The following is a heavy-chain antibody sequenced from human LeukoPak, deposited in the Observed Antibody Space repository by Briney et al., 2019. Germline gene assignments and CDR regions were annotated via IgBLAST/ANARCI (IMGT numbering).Heavy chain of an antibody. CDR1: GGSISSSSYY. CDR3: ARLAYYYDSSGYYDY. V-gene: IGHV4-39*01. J-gene: IGHJ4*02. Sequence: PSETLSLTCTVSGGSISSSSYYWGWIRQPPGKGLEWIGSIYYSGSTYYNPSLKSRVTISVDTSKIQFSLKLSSVTAADTAVYYCARLAYYYDSSGYYDYWGQGTLVTVSS. D-gene: IGHD3-22*01. CDR2: IYYSGST.